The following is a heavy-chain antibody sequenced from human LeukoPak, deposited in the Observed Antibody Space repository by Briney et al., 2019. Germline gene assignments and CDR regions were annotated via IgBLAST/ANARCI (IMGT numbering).Heavy chain of an antibody. V-gene: IGHV3-7*03. CDR3: VSRRCTGTACFAASFNCFDY. CDR2: IKQDGSEK. CDR1: GLSFSSYW. J-gene: IGHJ4*02. D-gene: IGHD2-8*02. Sequence: PGGSLRLSCTASGLSFSSYWLTWVRQAPGKGLEWVANIKQDGSEKNYGASEKGRFTTSRDDTKNSLYQQMNSLRDDATALYHCVSRRCTGTACFAASFNCFDYWGQGTLVTVSS.